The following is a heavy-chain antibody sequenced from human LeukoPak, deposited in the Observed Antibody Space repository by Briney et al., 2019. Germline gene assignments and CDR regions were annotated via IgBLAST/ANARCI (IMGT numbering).Heavy chain of an antibody. D-gene: IGHD3-9*01. J-gene: IGHJ5*02. CDR2: INPNSGGT. Sequence: ASVKVSCKASGYTFTGYYMHWVRQAPGQGLEWMGWINPNSGGTNYAQKFQGRVTMTSDTSISTAYMELSSLRSEDTAVYYCARESVGYDILTGYYNVNWFDPWGQGTLVTVSS. CDR1: GYTFTGYY. V-gene: IGHV1-2*02. CDR3: ARESVGYDILTGYYNVNWFDP.